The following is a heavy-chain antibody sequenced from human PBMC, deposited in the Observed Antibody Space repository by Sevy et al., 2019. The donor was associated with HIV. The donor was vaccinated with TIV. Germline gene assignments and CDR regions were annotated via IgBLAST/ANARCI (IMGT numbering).Heavy chain of an antibody. V-gene: IGHV3-48*02. J-gene: IGHJ6*02. CDR3: ASSGDYTFGRYYYYGMDV. Sequence: GGSLRLSCAASGFTFSSYSMNWVRQAPGKGLEWVSYISSSSSTIYYAYSVKGRFTISRDNAKNSLYLQMNSLRDEDTAVYYCASSGDYTFGRYYYYGMDVWGQGTTVTVSS. D-gene: IGHD4-17*01. CDR2: ISSSSSTI. CDR1: GFTFSSYS.